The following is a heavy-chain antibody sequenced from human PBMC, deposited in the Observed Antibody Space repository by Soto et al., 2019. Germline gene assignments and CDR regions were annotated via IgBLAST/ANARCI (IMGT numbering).Heavy chain of an antibody. CDR2: IYYSGST. CDR3: ARSDYYYYYGMDV. V-gene: IGHV4-30-4*01. Sequence: KPSETLSLTCTVSGGSISSGDYYWSWIRQPPGKGLEWIGYIYYSGSTYYNPSLKSRVTISVDTSKNQFSLKLSSVTAADTAVYYCARSDYYYYYGMDVWGQGTTVTVSS. CDR1: GGSISSGDYY. J-gene: IGHJ6*02.